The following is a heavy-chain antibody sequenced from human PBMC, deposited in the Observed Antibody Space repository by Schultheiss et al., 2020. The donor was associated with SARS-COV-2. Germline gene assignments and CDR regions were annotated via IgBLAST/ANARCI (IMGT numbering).Heavy chain of an antibody. CDR1: GFTVSSYG. CDR3: ARDAGGPLWFGPIDY. V-gene: IGHV3-33*08. J-gene: IGHJ4*02. D-gene: IGHD3-10*01. CDR2: IWNDGSQK. Sequence: GGSLRLSCAASGFTVSSYGMHWVRQAPGKGLEWVAHIWNDGSQKYYADSVKGRFTISRDNSKSMLYLQMNSLRVEDTAVYYCARDAGGPLWFGPIDYWGQGTLVTVSS.